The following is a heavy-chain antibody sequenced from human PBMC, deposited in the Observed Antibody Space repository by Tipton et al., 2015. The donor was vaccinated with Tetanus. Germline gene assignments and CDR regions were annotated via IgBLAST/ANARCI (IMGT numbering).Heavy chain of an antibody. J-gene: IGHJ4*02. CDR2: IDQAGSDK. Sequence: SLRLSCAASGFTFSNYWMSWVRQAPGKGLEWVANIDQAGSDKYYVDSVKGRFTISRDNAKNSLFLQMDGLRAEDTAVYFCARDGDTSGHYGIFDSWGQGTLLIVSS. V-gene: IGHV3-7*01. CDR1: GFTFSNYW. CDR3: ARDGDTSGHYGIFDS. D-gene: IGHD3-22*01.